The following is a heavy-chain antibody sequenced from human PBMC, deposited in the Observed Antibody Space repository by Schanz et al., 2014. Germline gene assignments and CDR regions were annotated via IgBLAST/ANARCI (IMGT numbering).Heavy chain of an antibody. Sequence: QVQLVESGGGVVQPGRSLRLSCAASGFTFSSYAIHWVRQGQGNGLQWVAVISSDGSKKLYADSVKARFTISRDNSKNSVSLQMNSLSAEDTAVYFCARPFLGYYGDLAYWGQGTLXTVSS. CDR1: GFTFSSYA. CDR2: ISSDGSKK. V-gene: IGHV3-33*05. J-gene: IGHJ4*02. CDR3: ARPFLGYYGDLAY. D-gene: IGHD4-17*01.